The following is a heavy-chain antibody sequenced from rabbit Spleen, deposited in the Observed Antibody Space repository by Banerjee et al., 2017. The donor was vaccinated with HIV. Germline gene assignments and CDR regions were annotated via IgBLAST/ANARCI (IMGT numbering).Heavy chain of an antibody. CDR2: VDVDRGAT. CDR1: GLDFSNNYW. CDR3: ARDLVAVIGWNFNL. Sequence: LEESGGGLVKPGGTLTLTCKASGLDFSNNYWICWVRQAPGKGLEWIACVDVDRGATHYATWAKGRFTISKTSSTTVTLQLTSLTVTDTATYFCARDLVAVIGWNFNLWGPGTLVTVS. D-gene: IGHD1-1*01. V-gene: IGHV1S45*01. J-gene: IGHJ4*01.